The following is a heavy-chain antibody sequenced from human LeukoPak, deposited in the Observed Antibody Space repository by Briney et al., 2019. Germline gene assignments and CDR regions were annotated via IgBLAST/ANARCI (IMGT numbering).Heavy chain of an antibody. J-gene: IGHJ4*02. V-gene: IGHV1-69*04. CDR1: GGTFSSYT. CDR3: ARDQYYDFWSGNIFDY. D-gene: IGHD3-3*01. CDR2: IIPILGIA. Sequence: SVKVSCKASGGTFSSYTISWVRQAPGQGLEWMGRIIPILGIANYAQKFQGRVTITADKSTSTAYMELSSLRSEDTAVYYCARDQYYDFWSGNIFDYWGQGTLVTVSS.